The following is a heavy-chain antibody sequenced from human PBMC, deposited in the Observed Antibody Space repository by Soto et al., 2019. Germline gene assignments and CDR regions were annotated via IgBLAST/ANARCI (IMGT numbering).Heavy chain of an antibody. CDR1: GGSIYRSGYY. CDR3: GKVLVGATGHTDSDS. J-gene: IGHJ4*02. CDR2: IDYNGVT. D-gene: IGHD2-15*01. V-gene: IGHV4-39*01. Sequence: SETVSLTCTVSGGSIYRSGYYWGWIRQPPGRGLEWIGNIDYNGVTYSNPSLKSRVTISRDTSKTQFSLKLTSVTAADTALYYCGKVLVGATGHTDSDSWGPGTLVTVSS.